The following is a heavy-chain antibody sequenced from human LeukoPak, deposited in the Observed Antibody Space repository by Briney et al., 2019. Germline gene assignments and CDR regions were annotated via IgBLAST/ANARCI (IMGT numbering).Heavy chain of an antibody. CDR2: ISGSGGGT. D-gene: IGHD1-26*01. Sequence: GGPLRLSCAASGFTFNSYAMSWVRQAPEKGLEWVATISGSGGGTYYADSAKGRSTISRDDSKNTLYLQMNSLRAEDTAVYYCAKDLGRYRNNYFDYWGQGTLVTVSS. CDR3: AKDLGRYRNNYFDY. CDR1: GFTFNSYA. J-gene: IGHJ4*02. V-gene: IGHV3-23*01.